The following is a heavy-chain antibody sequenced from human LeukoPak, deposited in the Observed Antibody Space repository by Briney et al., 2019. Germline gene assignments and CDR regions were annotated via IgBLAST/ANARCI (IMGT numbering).Heavy chain of an antibody. J-gene: IGHJ3*02. CDR1: GYTFTSYD. CDR3: ARDQSSTWPYDAFDI. D-gene: IGHD6-13*01. CDR2: MNPNSGNT. Sequence: ASVKVSCKASGYTFTSYDINWVRQATGQGLEWMGWMNPNSGNTGYAQKFQGRVTMTRNTSISTAYMELSRLRSDDTAVYYCARDQSSTWPYDAFDIWGQGTMVTVSS. V-gene: IGHV1-8*01.